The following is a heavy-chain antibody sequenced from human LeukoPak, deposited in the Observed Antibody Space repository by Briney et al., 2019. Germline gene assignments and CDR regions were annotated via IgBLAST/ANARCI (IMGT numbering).Heavy chain of an antibody. CDR3: EKGGYPNWFDP. CDR2: ISGSGGST. D-gene: IGHD5-18*01. V-gene: IGHV3-23*01. J-gene: IGHJ5*02. Sequence: GGSLRLSCAASGFTFSTYAMSWVRQAPGKGLEWVSTISGSGGSTYYADSVNGRFTISRDNSKNTLFLQMNSLRAEDTAVYYCEKGGYPNWFDPWGQGTLVTVSS. CDR1: GFTFSTYA.